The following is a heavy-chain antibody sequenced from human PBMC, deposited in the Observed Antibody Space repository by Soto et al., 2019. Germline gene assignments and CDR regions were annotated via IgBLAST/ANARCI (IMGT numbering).Heavy chain of an antibody. D-gene: IGHD3-10*01. V-gene: IGHV1-18*01. CDR3: SSLLHFTAGVNYYNSLDV. Sequence: QVQLVQSGPEVRQPGASVKVSCKASGYTFSNFGVAWVRQAPGKGLEWMAWISINNGNTNYAQRFQGRMTVTTDTPTSTAYMELRRLRSDDTAVYFCSSLLHFTAGVNYYNSLDVWGKGATVTFS. CDR1: GYTFSNFG. J-gene: IGHJ6*03. CDR2: ISINNGNT.